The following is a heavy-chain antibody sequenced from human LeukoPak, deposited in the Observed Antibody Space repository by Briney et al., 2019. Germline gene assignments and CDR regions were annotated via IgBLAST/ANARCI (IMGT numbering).Heavy chain of an antibody. V-gene: IGHV4-59*08. D-gene: IGHD1-26*01. CDR2: IYSSGST. Sequence: SETLSLTCTVSGGSISSYYWNWIRQSPGKGLEWIGYIYSSGSTNYNPSLRSRVTISVDTSKNQFSLKLSSVTAADTAVYYCARRWGGATSGFDTWGQGTLVTVSS. J-gene: IGHJ5*02. CDR1: GGSISSYY. CDR3: ARRWGGATSGFDT.